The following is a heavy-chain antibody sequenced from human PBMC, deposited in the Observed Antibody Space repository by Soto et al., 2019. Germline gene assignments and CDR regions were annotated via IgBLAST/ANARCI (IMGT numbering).Heavy chain of an antibody. J-gene: IGHJ4*02. CDR2: ISQSGNT. D-gene: IGHD6-6*01. CDR1: SGSFSGYY. V-gene: IGHV4-34*01. Sequence: SETLSLTCSIYSGSFSGYYWSWIRQPPGKGLEWIGEISQSGNTNYSPSLKSRVSISSDTSKKQFSLNLASVSAADTAVYYCARAPKVSGSSQTRPDFWGQGTLVTVYS. CDR3: ARAPKVSGSSQTRPDF.